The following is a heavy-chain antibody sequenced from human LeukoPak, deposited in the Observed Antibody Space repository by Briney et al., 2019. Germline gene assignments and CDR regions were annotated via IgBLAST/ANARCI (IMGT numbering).Heavy chain of an antibody. CDR3: AREGPMLRGVIGGKIDY. Sequence: PGGSLRLSCAASGFTFSSYWMSWVRQAPGKGLEWVSYISRSGSFISYTDSVKGRFTISRDNAKNSLYLQMNSLRADDTAVYYCAREGPMLRGVIGGKIDYWGQGTVVTVSS. D-gene: IGHD3-10*01. V-gene: IGHV3-21*05. CDR2: ISRSGSFI. CDR1: GFTFSSYW. J-gene: IGHJ4*02.